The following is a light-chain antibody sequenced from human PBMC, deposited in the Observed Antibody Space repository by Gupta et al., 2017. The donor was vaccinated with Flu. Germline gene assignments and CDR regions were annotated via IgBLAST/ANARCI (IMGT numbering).Light chain of an antibody. Sequence: RVTISCRARRSINNYLAWYQQKPGKAPKFLIYAASSVQSGVPSKLSGSGSGTDFTLTISSLQAEDFATYYCQQYNSSPCTFGQGTKLEIK. CDR2: AAS. CDR3: QQYNSSPCT. CDR1: RSINNY. J-gene: IGKJ2*02. V-gene: IGKV1-16*02.